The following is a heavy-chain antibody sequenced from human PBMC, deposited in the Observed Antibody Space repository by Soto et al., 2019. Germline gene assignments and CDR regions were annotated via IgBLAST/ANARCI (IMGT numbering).Heavy chain of an antibody. CDR3: ARVQSGYDFAY. J-gene: IGHJ4*02. CDR2: ISAYNGNT. Sequence: QVQLVQSGAEVKKPGASVKVSCKASGYTFTSYGINWVRQAPGQGLEWMGWISAYNGNTHYAQKLPGRXTXTXXTSTSTAYMELRSLRSDDTAVYYCARVQSGYDFAYWGQGTLVTVSS. V-gene: IGHV1-18*01. CDR1: GYTFTSYG. D-gene: IGHD5-12*01.